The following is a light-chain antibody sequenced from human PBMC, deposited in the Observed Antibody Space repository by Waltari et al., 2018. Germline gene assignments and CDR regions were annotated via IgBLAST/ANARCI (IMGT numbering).Light chain of an antibody. V-gene: IGKV3-20*01. CDR1: QSLTKRY. CDR3: QQYGSSILYT. Sequence: VLTQSPGTLSLSPGERATLSCRASQSLTKRYLAWYQQKPGQAPRLLIYGGSSRAVVIPDRCSGSGSGTYFTLNISRLEPEDSAVYYCQQYGSSILYTFGQGTKLEIK. CDR2: GGS. J-gene: IGKJ2*01.